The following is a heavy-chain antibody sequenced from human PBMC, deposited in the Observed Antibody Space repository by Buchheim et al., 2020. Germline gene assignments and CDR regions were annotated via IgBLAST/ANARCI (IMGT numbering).Heavy chain of an antibody. J-gene: IGHJ6*02. CDR1: GFTFSSYG. CDR2: ISYDGSNK. V-gene: IGHV3-30*18. Sequence: VQLVESGGGVVQPGRSLRLSCAASGFTFSSYGMHWVRQAPGKGLEWVAVISYDGSNKYYADSVKGRFTISRDNSKNTLYLQMNSLRAEDTAVYYGAKTSMAVYYYYYGMDVWGEGTT. D-gene: IGHD2/OR15-2a*01. CDR3: AKTSMAVYYYYYGMDV.